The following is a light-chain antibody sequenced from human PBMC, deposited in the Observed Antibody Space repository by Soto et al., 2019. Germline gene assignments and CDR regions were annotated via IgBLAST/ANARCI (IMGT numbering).Light chain of an antibody. V-gene: IGKV1-5*03. CDR2: QAS. CDR3: HLYNTYSPT. J-gene: IGKJ2*01. Sequence: DIQLTQSPSTLSASVGDRVIITCRASQTIGTWLAWYQERPGKATRLLIYQASTLERGVPSRFSGIGSGTEFTLTISNLQPEDFATYYCHLYNTYSPTLGQGTKLEI. CDR1: QTIGTW.